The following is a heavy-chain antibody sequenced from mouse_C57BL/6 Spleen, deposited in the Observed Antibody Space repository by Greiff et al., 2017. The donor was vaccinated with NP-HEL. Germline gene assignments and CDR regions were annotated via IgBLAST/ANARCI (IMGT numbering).Heavy chain of an antibody. CDR2: INPGSGGT. D-gene: IGHD2-5*01. Sequence: VQLQQSGAELVRPGTSVKVSCKASGYAFTNYLIEWVKQRPGQGLEWIGVINPGSGGTNYNEKFKGKATLTADKSSSTAYMQLSSLTSEDSAVYFCARTYSNYVSGFAYWGQGTLVTVSA. J-gene: IGHJ3*01. CDR1: GYAFTNYL. CDR3: ARTYSNYVSGFAY. V-gene: IGHV1-54*01.